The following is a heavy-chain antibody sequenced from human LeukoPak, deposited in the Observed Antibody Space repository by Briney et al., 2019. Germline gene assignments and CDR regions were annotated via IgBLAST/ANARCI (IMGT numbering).Heavy chain of an antibody. CDR2: IRYDGNNK. V-gene: IGHV3-30*02. CDR1: GFTFSSSG. Sequence: GGSLRLSCAASGFTFSSSGMHWVRQAPGKGLEWVAFIRYDGNNKYYADSVKGRFTISRDNAKNSLYLQMNSLRAEDTAVYYCARGGWFGEFTFDYWGQGTLVTVSS. CDR3: ARGGWFGEFTFDY. D-gene: IGHD3-10*01. J-gene: IGHJ4*02.